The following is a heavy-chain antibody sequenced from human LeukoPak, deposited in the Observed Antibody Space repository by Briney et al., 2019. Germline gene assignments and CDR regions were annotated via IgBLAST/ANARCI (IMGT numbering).Heavy chain of an antibody. D-gene: IGHD3-3*01. J-gene: IGHJ4*02. Sequence: SQTLSLTCTVSGGSISSGDYYWSWIRQPPGKGLEWIGYIYYSGSTYYNPSLKSRVTISVDTSKNQFSLKLSSVTAADTAVYYCARERDFWGESGYFDYWGQGTLVTVSS. CDR1: GGSISSGDYY. CDR3: ARERDFWGESGYFDY. V-gene: IGHV4-30-4*01. CDR2: IYYSGST.